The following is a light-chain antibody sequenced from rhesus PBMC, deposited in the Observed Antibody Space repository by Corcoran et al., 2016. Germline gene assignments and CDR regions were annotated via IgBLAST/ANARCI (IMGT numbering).Light chain of an antibody. CDR2: TAS. J-gene: IGKJ4*01. CDR3: QQHHTNPLT. V-gene: IGKV1S6*01. CDR1: QGISNW. Sequence: DIQMTQFPSSLSASVGDRVTITCQASQGISNWLAWYPQKPGKAPKPMIYTASSLRSGVPSRFSGSGSGTEFTLTSSSLQPEDFATYYCQQHHTNPLTFGGGTKVEIK.